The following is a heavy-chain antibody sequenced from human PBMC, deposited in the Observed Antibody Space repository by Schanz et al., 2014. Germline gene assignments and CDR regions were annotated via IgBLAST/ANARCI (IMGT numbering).Heavy chain of an antibody. CDR2: ISYDGSNS. D-gene: IGHD3-10*01. CDR1: GFTFSCCA. CDR3: AKDRRDNYGSGTFYFEH. V-gene: IGHV3-30*18. J-gene: IGHJ4*02. Sequence: VQLVESGGGLVQPGGSLRLSCAASGFTFSCCAMSWVRLAPGRGLEWVAAISYDGSNSYYADSVKGRFTISRDTSKNTLYLQMSSLRAEDTALYFCAKDRRDNYGSGTFYFEHWGQGTLVTVSS.